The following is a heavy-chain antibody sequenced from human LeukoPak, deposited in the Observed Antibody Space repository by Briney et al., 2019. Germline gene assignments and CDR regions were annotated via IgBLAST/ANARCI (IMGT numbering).Heavy chain of an antibody. CDR3: AGHKGTTPNWYLDL. J-gene: IGHJ2*01. V-gene: IGHV3-43*01. CDR1: GFTFDDYI. CDR2: INWDGGST. Sequence: GGSLRLSCAASGFTFDDYIMHWVRQAPGKGLEWVSLINWDGGSTIYADSVKGRFTISRDNSKNSLYLQMNSLRIEDTALYYCAGHKGTTPNWYLDLWGRGTLVTVSS. D-gene: IGHD1-1*01.